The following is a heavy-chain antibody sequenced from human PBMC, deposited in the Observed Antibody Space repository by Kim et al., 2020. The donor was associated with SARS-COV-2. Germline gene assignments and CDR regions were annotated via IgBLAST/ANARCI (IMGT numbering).Heavy chain of an antibody. Sequence: GGSLRLSCAASGFTFSSYGMHWVRQAPGKGLEWVAVIWYDGSNKYYADSVKGRFTISRDNSKNTLYLQMNSLRAEDTAVYYCARGFLWFGELSEFYYYYGMDVWGQGTTVTVSS. CDR3: ARGFLWFGELSEFYYYYGMDV. V-gene: IGHV3-33*01. D-gene: IGHD3-10*01. CDR2: IWYDGSNK. CDR1: GFTFSSYG. J-gene: IGHJ6*02.